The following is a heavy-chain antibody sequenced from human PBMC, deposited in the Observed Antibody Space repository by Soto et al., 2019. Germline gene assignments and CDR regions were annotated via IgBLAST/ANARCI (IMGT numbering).Heavy chain of an antibody. V-gene: IGHV4-31*01. Sequence: QVQLQESGPGLVKPSQTLSLTCTVSGDSINSGGYYWSWIRQHPGKGLEWIGYIYYSGNTYYNPSLKLLVTISLNTSKNHFSLKLNSVTAADTAVYYCARFAQWLGWFDPWGQGTLVTVSS. CDR1: GDSINSGGYY. CDR3: ARFAQWLGWFDP. D-gene: IGHD6-19*01. CDR2: IYYSGNT. J-gene: IGHJ5*02.